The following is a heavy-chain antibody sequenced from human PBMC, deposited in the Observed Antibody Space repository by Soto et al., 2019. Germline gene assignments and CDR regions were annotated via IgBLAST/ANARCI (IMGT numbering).Heavy chain of an antibody. D-gene: IGHD2-8*01. V-gene: IGHV4-30-4*01. Sequence: QVQLQESGPGLVKPSQTLSLTCTVSGGSISSGDYYWSWIRQPPGKGLEWIGYIYYSVSTYYNPSLKSRVTISVDTSKSQFSLKLSSVTAADTAVYYCARVDCTNGVCYTSSYAFDIWGQGTMVTVSS. CDR2: IYYSVST. J-gene: IGHJ3*02. CDR3: ARVDCTNGVCYTSSYAFDI. CDR1: GGSISSGDYY.